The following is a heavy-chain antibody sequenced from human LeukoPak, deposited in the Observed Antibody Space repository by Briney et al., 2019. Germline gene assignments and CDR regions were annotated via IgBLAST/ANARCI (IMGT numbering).Heavy chain of an antibody. V-gene: IGHV5-10-1*01. CDR3: ARRLNYDYGGNSADY. Sequence: GESLKISCQASGFNFPSFWISWVRQMPGKGLEWIGRIDPNDSDTNYRPAFQGHVTISVDKSITTAYLQWSSLKASDTAMYYCARRLNYDYGGNSADYWGQGTLVTVSS. J-gene: IGHJ4*02. D-gene: IGHD4-23*01. CDR2: IDPNDSDT. CDR1: GFNFPSFW.